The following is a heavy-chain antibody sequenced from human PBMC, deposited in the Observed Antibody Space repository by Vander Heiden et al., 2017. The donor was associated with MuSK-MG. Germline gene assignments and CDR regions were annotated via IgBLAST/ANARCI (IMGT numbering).Heavy chain of an antibody. CDR3: ARGASCGSDCFWWFDP. V-gene: IGHV4-59*01. CDR1: GDPIDNYY. J-gene: IGHJ5*02. CDR2: IYNSGKT. Sequence: QVQLQESGPGLVKPSETLSLTCAVSGDPIDNYYWSWIRQPPGKALGWIGYIYNSGKTGYNPSLRSRVTISADTSKNQFSLRLTSVTAADTAMYYCARGASCGSDCFWWFDPWGQGTLVTVSS. D-gene: IGHD2-21*02.